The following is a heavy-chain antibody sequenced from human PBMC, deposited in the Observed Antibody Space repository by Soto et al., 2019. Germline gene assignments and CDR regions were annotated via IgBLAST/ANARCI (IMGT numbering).Heavy chain of an antibody. V-gene: IGHV1-2*04. Sequence: QVQLVQSGAEVKKPGASVKVSCKASGYTFTGYYMHWVRQAPGQGLEWMGWINPNSGGTNYAQKFQGWVSMTRDTSISTAYMELSRLRSDDTAVYYCARAEPRGYCSGGSCTRTYYCDYWGQGTLVTVSS. J-gene: IGHJ4*02. CDR3: ARAEPRGYCSGGSCTRTYYCDY. D-gene: IGHD2-15*01. CDR2: INPNSGGT. CDR1: GYTFTGYY.